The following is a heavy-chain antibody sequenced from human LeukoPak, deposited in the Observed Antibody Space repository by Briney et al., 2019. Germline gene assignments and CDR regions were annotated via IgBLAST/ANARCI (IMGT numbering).Heavy chain of an antibody. V-gene: IGHV3-11*04. J-gene: IGHJ4*02. CDR3: ARDYGDYGQRRYYFDY. Sequence: GGSLRLSCAASGFTFSDYFMTWIRQAPGKGLEWVSYISSGGGAMYYADSVKGRFTISRDDAKNSLYLQMNSLRVEDTAVYYCARDYGDYGQRRYYFDYWGQGTLVTVSS. CDR1: GFTFSDYF. D-gene: IGHD4-17*01. CDR2: ISSGGGAM.